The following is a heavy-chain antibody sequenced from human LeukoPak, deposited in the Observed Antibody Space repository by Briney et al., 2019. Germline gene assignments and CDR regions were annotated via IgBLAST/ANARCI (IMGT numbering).Heavy chain of an antibody. CDR2: IYPGDSDT. CDR1: GYSFTSYW. V-gene: IGHV5-51*01. Sequence: GESLKISCKGSGYSFTSYWIGWVRQMPGKGLEWMGIIYPGDSDTRYSPSFQGQVTISADKSISTAYLQWSSLKASDTAMYYCARRGGYCSSTSCYAAGWFDPWGQGTLVTVSS. D-gene: IGHD2-2*01. CDR3: ARRGGYCSSTSCYAAGWFDP. J-gene: IGHJ5*02.